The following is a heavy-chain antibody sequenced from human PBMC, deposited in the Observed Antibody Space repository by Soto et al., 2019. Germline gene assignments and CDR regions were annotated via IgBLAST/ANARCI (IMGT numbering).Heavy chain of an antibody. J-gene: IGHJ4*02. D-gene: IGHD3-9*01. CDR1: GGSISRSNW. V-gene: IGHV4-4*02. Sequence: PSETLSLTCAVSGGSISRSNWWSWVRQPPGKGLEWIGEIYHSGSTNYHPSLKSRVTISVDKSMNQFSLKLTSLTAADTAVYYCARSITFDWLFFDNWGQRTLVTVSS. CDR2: IYHSGST. CDR3: ARSITFDWLFFDN.